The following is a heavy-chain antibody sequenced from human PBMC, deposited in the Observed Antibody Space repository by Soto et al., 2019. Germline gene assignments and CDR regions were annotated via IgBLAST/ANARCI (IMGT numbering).Heavy chain of an antibody. CDR1: GDSISSESYC. J-gene: IGHJ4*02. CDR2: LYHNGNT. Sequence: SSETLSLTCSVSGDSISSESYCWGWIRQPPGKGLEWIGNLYHNGNTYYNPSLKSRVTISADTSKNQISLEVTSVTAADTAVYYCARLALRRAKMRINFDYWVQGTQVTVSS. CDR3: ARLALRRAKMRINFDY. V-gene: IGHV4-39*01. D-gene: IGHD2-15*01.